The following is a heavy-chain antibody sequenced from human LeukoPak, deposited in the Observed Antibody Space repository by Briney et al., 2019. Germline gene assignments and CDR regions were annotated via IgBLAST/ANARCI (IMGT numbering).Heavy chain of an antibody. Sequence: QPGRSLRLSCAASGFTFSSHGMHWVRQAPGKGLEWVAVIWYDGSNKYYADSVKGRFTISRDNSKNTLYLQMNSLRAEDTAVYYCAKDHSSGFNDYWGQGTLVTVSS. V-gene: IGHV3-33*06. J-gene: IGHJ4*02. D-gene: IGHD3-22*01. CDR3: AKDHSSGFNDY. CDR1: GFTFSSHG. CDR2: IWYDGSNK.